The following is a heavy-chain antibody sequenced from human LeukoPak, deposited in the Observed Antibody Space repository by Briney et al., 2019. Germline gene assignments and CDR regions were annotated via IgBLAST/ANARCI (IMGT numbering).Heavy chain of an antibody. V-gene: IGHV1-24*01. CDR3: ASQHIAAAGNENFQH. CDR2: FDPEDGET. Sequence: ASVKVSCKVSGYTLTEISMHWVRQAPGKGLEWMGGFDPEDGETIYAQKFQGRVTMTEDTSTDTAYMELGSLRSEDTAVYYCASQHIAAAGNENFQHWGQGTLVTVSS. D-gene: IGHD6-13*01. CDR1: GYTLTEIS. J-gene: IGHJ1*01.